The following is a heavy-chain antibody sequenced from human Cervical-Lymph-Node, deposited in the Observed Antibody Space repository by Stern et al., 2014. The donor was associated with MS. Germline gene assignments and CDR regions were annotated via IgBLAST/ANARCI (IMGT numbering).Heavy chain of an antibody. D-gene: IGHD3-10*01. V-gene: IGHV1-2*06. CDR3: AREGSVTNALDI. J-gene: IGHJ3*02. CDR1: GYTFTDYY. Sequence: QVQLVQSGAEVKNPGASLRVSCKASGYTFTDYYFPWVRQSSGQGLEWMGRINPHNGGTDYAQKFQGRVTITRDRSINTAYMHLSSLTSDDAAVYYCAREGSVTNALDIWGQGTMVSVSS. CDR2: INPHNGGT.